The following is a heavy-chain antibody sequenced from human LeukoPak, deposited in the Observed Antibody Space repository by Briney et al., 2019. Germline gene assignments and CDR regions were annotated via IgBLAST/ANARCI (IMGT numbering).Heavy chain of an antibody. V-gene: IGHV3-20*04. Sequence: GGSLRLSCTAFGFAFDEHGMSWVRQVPGRGLEGVAGINWSGGSTGYADPLRGRFTISRDNAKNSLYLQIDRLRAGDTALYYCARAPITSPFYFDYWGQGTLVTVSS. CDR2: INWSGGST. CDR1: GFAFDEHG. D-gene: IGHD2-2*01. J-gene: IGHJ4*02. CDR3: ARAPITSPFYFDY.